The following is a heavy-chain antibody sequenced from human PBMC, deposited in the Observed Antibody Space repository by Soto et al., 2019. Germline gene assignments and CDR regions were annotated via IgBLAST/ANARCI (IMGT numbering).Heavy chain of an antibody. CDR3: ARAPAATDWDYYYYKDS. J-gene: IGHJ6*03. V-gene: IGHV4-59*01. Sequence: SETLSLTCTVSGGSISSYYWSWIRQPPGKGLEWIGYIYYSGSTNYNPSLKSRVTISVDTSKNQFSLKLSSVTAADTAVYYCARAPAATDWDYYYYKDSRGKGTTVTVSS. CDR1: GGSISSYY. D-gene: IGHD2-2*01. CDR2: IYYSGST.